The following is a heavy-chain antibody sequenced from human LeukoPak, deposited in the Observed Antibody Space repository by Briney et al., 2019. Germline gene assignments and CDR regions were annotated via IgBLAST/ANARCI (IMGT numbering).Heavy chain of an antibody. CDR2: ISGSGGGT. D-gene: IGHD1-26*01. CDR1: GFTFRGYA. V-gene: IGHV3-23*01. Sequence: GGSLRLSCAASGFTFRGYAMSWVRQAPGKGLEWVSAISGSGGGTYYADSVKGRFTISRDSSKNTLFLHMNTLRAEDTAIYYCAKDRTVGASYWYFDLWGRGTLVTVSS. CDR3: AKDRTVGASYWYFDL. J-gene: IGHJ2*01.